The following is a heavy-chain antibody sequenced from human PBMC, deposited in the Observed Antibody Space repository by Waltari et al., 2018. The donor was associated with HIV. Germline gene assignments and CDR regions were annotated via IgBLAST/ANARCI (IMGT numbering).Heavy chain of an antibody. CDR1: GFSLTEYA. D-gene: IGHD3-10*01. Sequence: QVQLVESGGTVVQSGRSLRLSCVTSGFSLTEYAMTWFRKPPGKGLGWVATIWADGSSKFYAEFVRGRFSISRDDFKNSISLQMRGLRDDDAAVYYCARQGNSGTYYGGYIWCQGTRITVAS. V-gene: IGHV3-33*07. CDR2: IWADGSSK. CDR3: ARQGNSGTYYGGYI. J-gene: IGHJ4*02.